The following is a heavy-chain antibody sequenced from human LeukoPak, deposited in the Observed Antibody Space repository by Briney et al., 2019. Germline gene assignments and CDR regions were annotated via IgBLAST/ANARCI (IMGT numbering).Heavy chain of an antibody. Sequence: PSETLSLTCTVSGDSISSYYWTWIRQPPGKGLEWIGYMFYSGSSNYNPSLRSRVTISVDTSKNQISLKLSSVTAADTAVYYCARFNRNSSGWIDYWGQGTLVTVSS. CDR1: GDSISSYY. D-gene: IGHD6-19*01. V-gene: IGHV4-59*01. J-gene: IGHJ4*02. CDR3: ARFNRNSSGWIDY. CDR2: MFYSGSS.